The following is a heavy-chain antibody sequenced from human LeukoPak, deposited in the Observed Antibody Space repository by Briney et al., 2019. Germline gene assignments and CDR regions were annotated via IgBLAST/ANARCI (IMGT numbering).Heavy chain of an antibody. D-gene: IGHD6-19*01. CDR3: AKDLEQSYSGWSTSYDA. V-gene: IGHV3-23*01. CDR2: ISSGAGTT. CDR1: GFTFSSYA. J-gene: IGHJ5*02. Sequence: PGGPLRLSCAASGFTFSSYAMSWVRQVPGKRLEWVSAISSGAGTTGYADSVKGRFTISRVNSKSTIYLQMNSLRAKDTAIYYCAKDLEQSYSGWSTSYDAWGQGTLVTVSS.